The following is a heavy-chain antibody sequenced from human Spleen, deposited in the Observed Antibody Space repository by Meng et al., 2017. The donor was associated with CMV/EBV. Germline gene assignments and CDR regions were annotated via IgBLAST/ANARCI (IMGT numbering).Heavy chain of an antibody. Sequence: SETLSLTCAVYGGSFSGYYWSWIRQPPGKGLEWIGEINHSGSTYYNPSLKSRVTISADTSKNQFSLRLSSVTAADTAVYYCARDDFWSGPTPRNWFDPWGQGTLVTVSS. CDR3: ARDDFWSGPTPRNWFDP. CDR2: INHSGST. V-gene: IGHV4-34*01. CDR1: GGSFSGYY. D-gene: IGHD3-3*01. J-gene: IGHJ5*02.